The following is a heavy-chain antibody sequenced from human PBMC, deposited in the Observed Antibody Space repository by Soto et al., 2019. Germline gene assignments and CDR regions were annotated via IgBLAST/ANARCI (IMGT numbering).Heavy chain of an antibody. J-gene: IGHJ6*02. CDR3: ARDWGYSSSWDPRDPMDV. V-gene: IGHV3-21*01. CDR1: GFTFSSYS. CDR2: ISSSSSYI. D-gene: IGHD6-13*01. Sequence: EVQLVESGGGLVKPGGSLRLSCAASGFTFSSYSMNWVRQAPGKGLEWVSSISSSSSYIYYADSVKGRFTISRDNAKNSLYLQINSLRAEDTAVYYCARDWGYSSSWDPRDPMDVWGQGTTVTVSS.